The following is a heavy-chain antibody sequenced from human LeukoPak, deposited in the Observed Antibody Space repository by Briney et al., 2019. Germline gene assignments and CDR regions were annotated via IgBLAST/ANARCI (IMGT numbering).Heavy chain of an antibody. D-gene: IGHD3-22*01. V-gene: IGHV3-23*01. J-gene: IGHJ4*02. Sequence: PGGSLRLSCAASGFTFSSCAMSWVRQAPGKGLEWVSAIIGSVHSTYYADSVKGRFTISRDNSKNTLYLQTNSLRAEDTAVYYCAKHSYDSSGYYSIDYWGQGTLVTVFS. CDR3: AKHSYDSSGYYSIDY. CDR2: IIGSVHST. CDR1: GFTFSSCA.